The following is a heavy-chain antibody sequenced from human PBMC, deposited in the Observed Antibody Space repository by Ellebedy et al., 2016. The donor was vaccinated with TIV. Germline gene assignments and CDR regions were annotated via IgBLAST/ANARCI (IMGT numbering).Heavy chain of an antibody. Sequence: GGSLRLSCVASGFTLGILHVSWVRQTPGKGLEWVSGIDFGGSGTYYADSVKGRFTISRDNAKNSLYLQINDLRAEDTAVYYCARGRAGVVGGIDFWGQGTLVTVSS. D-gene: IGHD1-26*01. CDR1: GFTLGILH. CDR2: IDFGGSGT. J-gene: IGHJ4*02. V-gene: IGHV3-23*03. CDR3: ARGRAGVVGGIDF.